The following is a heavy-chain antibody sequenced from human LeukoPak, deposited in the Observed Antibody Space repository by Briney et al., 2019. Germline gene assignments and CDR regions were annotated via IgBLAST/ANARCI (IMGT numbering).Heavy chain of an antibody. CDR3: ARSPRDENLFDY. CDR1: GGSFSGYY. V-gene: IGHV4-34*01. CDR2: INHSGST. J-gene: IGHJ4*02. Sequence: SETLSLTCAVYGGSFSGYYWSWIRQPPGKGLEWIGEINHSGSTNYNPSLKSRVTISVDTSKNQFSLKLSSVTAADTAVYYCARSPRDENLFDYWGQGTLVTVSS. D-gene: IGHD5-24*01.